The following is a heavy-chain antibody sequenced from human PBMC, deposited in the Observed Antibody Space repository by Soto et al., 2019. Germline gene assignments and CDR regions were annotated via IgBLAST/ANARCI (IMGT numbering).Heavy chain of an antibody. D-gene: IGHD6-19*01. CDR3: VHSIRGWYEPFDY. CDR1: GFSLNTHGMG. V-gene: IGHV2-5*01. J-gene: IGHJ4*02. CDR2: IYWSDNE. Sequence: QITLKESGPTLVKPTQTLTLTCTFSGFSLNTHGMGVGWIRQPPGKALEWLAVIYWSDNEYHSPSLKSRLTITKDTSRNQVVLTMTNMYPVDTATYYCVHSIRGWYEPFDYWGQGTLVTVSS.